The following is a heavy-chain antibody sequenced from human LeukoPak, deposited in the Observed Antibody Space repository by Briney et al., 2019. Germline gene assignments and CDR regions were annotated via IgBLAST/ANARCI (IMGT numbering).Heavy chain of an antibody. V-gene: IGHV3-7*03. CDR2: IKQDGSEK. CDR3: ARGFYDFWSGYPLDY. CDR1: GFTFSSYW. D-gene: IGHD3-3*01. Sequence: GGSLRLSCAASGFTFSSYWMSWVRQAPGKGLEWVANIKQDGSEKYHVDSVKGRFTISRDNAKNSLYLQMNSLRAEDTAVYYCARGFYDFWSGYPLDYWGQGTLVTVSS. J-gene: IGHJ4*02.